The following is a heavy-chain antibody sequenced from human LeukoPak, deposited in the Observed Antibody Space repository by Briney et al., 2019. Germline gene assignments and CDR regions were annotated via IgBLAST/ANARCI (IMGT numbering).Heavy chain of an antibody. Sequence: ASVKVSCKASGYTFTSYYMHWVRQAPGQGLEWMGIINPSGGSTSYAQKFQGSVTMTRDTSTSTVYMELSSLRSEDTAVYYCARVGPVLRFLEWLPEDYYFDYWGQGTLVTVSS. V-gene: IGHV1-46*01. CDR2: INPSGGST. J-gene: IGHJ4*02. CDR1: GYTFTSYY. CDR3: ARVGPVLRFLEWLPEDYYFDY. D-gene: IGHD3-3*01.